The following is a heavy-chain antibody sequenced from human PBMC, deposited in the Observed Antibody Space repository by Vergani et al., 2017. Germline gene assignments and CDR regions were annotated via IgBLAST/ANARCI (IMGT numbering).Heavy chain of an antibody. V-gene: IGHV1-69*18. CDR2: IIPIFGTA. Sequence: QVQLVQSGAEVKKPGASVKVSCKASGYTFTSYYMHWVRQAPGQGLEWMGRIIPIFGTANYAQKFQGRVTITADESTSTAYMELSSLRSEDTAVYYCARTYSSGWFFDYWGQGTLVTVSS. J-gene: IGHJ4*02. D-gene: IGHD6-19*01. CDR1: GYTFTSYY. CDR3: ARTYSSGWFFDY.